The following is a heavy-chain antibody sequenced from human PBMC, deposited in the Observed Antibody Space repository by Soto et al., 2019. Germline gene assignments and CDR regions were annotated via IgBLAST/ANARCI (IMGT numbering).Heavy chain of an antibody. Sequence: EAQLVESGGGLVQPGGSLRLSCAASGFTFSRYWIHWVRQAPGKGLVWVARSNSDGSVTRYADSVKGRFTISRDNAKNTVYREMNILRAEDTAVYYCARMYSGSAYYGMDVWGHGTTVTVSS. J-gene: IGHJ6*02. V-gene: IGHV3-74*01. D-gene: IGHD1-26*01. CDR2: SNSDGSVT. CDR1: GFTFSRYW. CDR3: ARMYSGSAYYGMDV.